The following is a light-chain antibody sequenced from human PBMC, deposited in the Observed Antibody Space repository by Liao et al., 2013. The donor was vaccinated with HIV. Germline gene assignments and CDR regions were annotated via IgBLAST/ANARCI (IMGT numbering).Light chain of an antibody. V-gene: IGLV3-21*01. CDR2: YDT. Sequence: SYELTQPPSVSVSPGQTARITCSGDALPKQYANWYQKKPGQAPVLVIYYDTNRPSGIPERFSGSNSGNTATLTITRVEAGDEADYYCQVWDSNSNHYVFGAGTPGHRP. CDR3: QVWDSNSNHYV. J-gene: IGLJ1*01. CDR1: ALPKQY.